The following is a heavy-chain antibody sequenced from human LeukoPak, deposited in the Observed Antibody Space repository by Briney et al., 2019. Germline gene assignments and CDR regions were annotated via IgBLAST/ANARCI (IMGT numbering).Heavy chain of an antibody. V-gene: IGHV3-23*01. CDR3: AKSTHDYGDSPFDY. CDR1: GFTFSSYA. Sequence: GGSLRLSCAASGFTFSSYAMSWVRQAQGKGREWVSGISGSGGSTYYADSVKGRFTISRDNSKNTLYLQMNSLRAEDTAVYYCAKSTHDYGDSPFDYWGQGTLVTVSS. CDR2: ISGSGGST. D-gene: IGHD4-17*01. J-gene: IGHJ4*02.